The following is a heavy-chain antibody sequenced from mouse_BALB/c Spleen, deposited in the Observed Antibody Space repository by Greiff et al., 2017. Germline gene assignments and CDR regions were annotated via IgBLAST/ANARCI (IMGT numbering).Heavy chain of an antibody. CDR2: INSNGGST. Sequence: EVMLVESGGGLVQPGRSLKLSCAASGFTFSSYGMSWVRQTPDKRLELVATINSNGGSTYYPDSVKGRFTISRDNAKNTLYLQMSSLKSEDTAMYYCARDRSITTATFYFDYWGQGTTLTVSS. CDR3: ARDRSITTATFYFDY. CDR1: GFTFSSYG. V-gene: IGHV5-6-3*01. D-gene: IGHD1-2*01. J-gene: IGHJ2*01.